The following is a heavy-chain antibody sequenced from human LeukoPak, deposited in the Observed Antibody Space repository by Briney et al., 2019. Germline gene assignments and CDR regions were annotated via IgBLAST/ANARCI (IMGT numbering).Heavy chain of an antibody. CDR1: GGSISSYY. J-gene: IGHJ4*02. D-gene: IGHD3-3*01. V-gene: IGHV4-59*08. Sequence: PSETLSLTCTVSGGSISSYYWSWIRQPPGKGLEWIGYIYYSGSTNYNPSLKSRVTISVDTSKNQFSLKPSSVTAADTAVYCCARLRITIFGVSQEVDYWGQGTLVTVSS. CDR3: ARLRITIFGVSQEVDY. CDR2: IYYSGST.